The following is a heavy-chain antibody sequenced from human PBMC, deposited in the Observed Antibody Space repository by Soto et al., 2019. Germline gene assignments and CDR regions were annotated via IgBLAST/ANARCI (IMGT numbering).Heavy chain of an antibody. D-gene: IGHD3-3*01. J-gene: IGHJ6*02. Sequence: QVQLVESGGGVVQPGRSLRLSCAASGFTFSSYAMHWVRQAPGKGLEWVAVISYDGSNKYYADSVKGRFTISRDNSKNTLYLQMNSLRAEDTAVYHCASFPRGGYYTGKPPETTPGGMDVWGQGTTVTVSS. CDR2: ISYDGSNK. CDR3: ASFPRGGYYTGKPPETTPGGMDV. CDR1: GFTFSSYA. V-gene: IGHV3-30-3*01.